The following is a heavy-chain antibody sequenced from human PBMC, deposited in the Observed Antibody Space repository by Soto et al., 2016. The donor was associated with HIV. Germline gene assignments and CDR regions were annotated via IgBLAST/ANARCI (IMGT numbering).Heavy chain of an antibody. V-gene: IGHV4-38-2*01. J-gene: IGHJ3*01. CDR1: GSSISRGYY. CDR3: ARGSSERGSDAFDV. D-gene: IGHD3-16*01. CDR2: IYHSGGS. Sequence: QVHLQESGPGPVKPSETLSLICAVSGSSISRGYYWAWIRQSPGKGLEWIGTIYHSGGSYYNPSLQSRVTISVDTSNNQFSLELTSVTAADTAVYYCARGSSERGSDAFDVWGPGTMVIVSS.